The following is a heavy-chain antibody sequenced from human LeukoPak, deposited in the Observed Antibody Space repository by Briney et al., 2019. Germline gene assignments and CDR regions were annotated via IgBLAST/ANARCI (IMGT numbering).Heavy chain of an antibody. CDR3: ARVSKYYDFWSGYSPNYGMDV. V-gene: IGHV1-18*01. J-gene: IGHJ6*02. CDR1: GYTFTSYG. D-gene: IGHD3-3*01. CDR2: ISAYNGNT. Sequence: ASVKVSCNASGYTFTSYGISWVRQAPGQGLEWMGWISAYNGNTNYAQKLQGRVTMTTDTSTSTAYMELRSLRSDDTAVYYCARVSKYYDFWSGYSPNYGMDVWGQGTTVTVSS.